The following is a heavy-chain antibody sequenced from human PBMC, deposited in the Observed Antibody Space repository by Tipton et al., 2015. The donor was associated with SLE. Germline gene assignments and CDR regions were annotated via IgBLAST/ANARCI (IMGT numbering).Heavy chain of an antibody. V-gene: IGHV4-59*11. CDR3: ARVRGWSDFDY. CDR1: GGSISSHY. D-gene: IGHD6-19*01. Sequence: TLSLTCTVSGGSISSHYWSWIRQPPGKGLEWIGYIYYSGSTNYNPSLKSRVTIPVDTSKNQFSLKLSSVTAADTAVYYCARVRGWSDFDYWGQGTLVTVSS. CDR2: IYYSGST. J-gene: IGHJ4*02.